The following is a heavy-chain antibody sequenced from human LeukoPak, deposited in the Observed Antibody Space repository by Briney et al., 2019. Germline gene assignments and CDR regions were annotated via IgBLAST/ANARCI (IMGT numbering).Heavy chain of an antibody. Sequence: SVKVSCKASGGTFSSYAISWVRQAPGQGLEWMGRIIPILGIANYAQKFQGRVTITADKSTSTAYMELSSLRSEETAVYYCARDPGGYNYGTRYFDYWGQGTLVTVSS. D-gene: IGHD5-24*01. CDR2: IIPILGIA. CDR3: ARDPGGYNYGTRYFDY. J-gene: IGHJ4*02. V-gene: IGHV1-69*04. CDR1: GGTFSSYA.